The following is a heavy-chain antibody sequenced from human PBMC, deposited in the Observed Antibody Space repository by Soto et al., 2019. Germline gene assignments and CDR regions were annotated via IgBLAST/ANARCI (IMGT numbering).Heavy chain of an antibody. J-gene: IGHJ4*02. Sequence: PGGSLRLSCAASGFTFSSYGMHWVRQAPGKGLEWVAVIWYDGSNKYYADSVKGRFTISRDNSKNTLYLQMNSLRAEDTAVYYCARHYDILTGYYGYFDYWGQGTLVTVSS. CDR3: ARHYDILTGYYGYFDY. CDR2: IWYDGSNK. D-gene: IGHD3-9*01. V-gene: IGHV3-33*01. CDR1: GFTFSSYG.